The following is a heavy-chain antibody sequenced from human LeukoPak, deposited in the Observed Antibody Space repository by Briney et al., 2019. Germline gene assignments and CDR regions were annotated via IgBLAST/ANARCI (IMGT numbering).Heavy chain of an antibody. V-gene: IGHV3-30*03. D-gene: IGHD7-27*01. CDR1: GFTFSSYG. Sequence: GGSLRLSCAASGFTFSSYGMHWVRQAPGKGLEWVAVISYDGSNKYYADSVKGRFTISRDNSKNTLYLQMNSLRAEDTAVYYCACNWGIDYWGQGTLVTVSS. J-gene: IGHJ4*02. CDR2: ISYDGSNK. CDR3: ACNWGIDY.